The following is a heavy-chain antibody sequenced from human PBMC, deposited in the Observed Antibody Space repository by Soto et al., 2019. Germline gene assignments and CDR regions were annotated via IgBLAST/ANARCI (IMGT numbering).Heavy chain of an antibody. CDR3: ARDVIRMVRRTNTGFDT. D-gene: IGHD5-18*01. V-gene: IGHV3-23*01. J-gene: IGHJ5*02. CDR2: ISGGGIST. Sequence: EVLLLESGGGLVQPGGSLTLSCAASGFTFSNYAMSWVRQAPGMGLEWVSAISGGGISTYYADSVRGRFPISRDNWRYTLYLRLNRLRAEDTVVYYWARDVIRMVRRTNTGFDTWGQGTLVTVSS. CDR1: GFTFSNYA.